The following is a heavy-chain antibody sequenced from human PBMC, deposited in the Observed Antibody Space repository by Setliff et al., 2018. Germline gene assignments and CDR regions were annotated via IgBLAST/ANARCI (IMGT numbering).Heavy chain of an antibody. CDR2: IFYSGSS. J-gene: IGHJ6*02. V-gene: IGHV4-59*01. D-gene: IGHD2-21*01. CDR1: GVSIRSYY. CDR3: AKEYVVISFVRNSHQHYGMDG. Sequence: PSETLSLTCTVSGVSIRSYYWSWIRQPPGKGLEWIGYIFYSGSSNYNPSLQSRVSISVDTPKNQLSLKLDSLTAADTAVYFCAKEYVVISFVRNSHQHYGMDGWGPGTTVTVSS.